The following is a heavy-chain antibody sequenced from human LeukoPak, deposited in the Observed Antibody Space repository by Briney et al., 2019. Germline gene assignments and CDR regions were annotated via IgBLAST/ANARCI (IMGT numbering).Heavy chain of an antibody. CDR2: ISGSGGST. CDR1: GFTFSSYD. J-gene: IGHJ4*02. V-gene: IGHV3-23*01. D-gene: IGHD5-24*01. CDR3: AKDREGYGDYYDY. Sequence: GGSLRLSCAASGFTFSSYDMSWVRQAPGKGLEWVSAISGSGGSTYYADSVKGRFTISRDNSKNTLYLQMNSLRAEDTAVYYCAKDREGYGDYYDYWGQGTLVTVSS.